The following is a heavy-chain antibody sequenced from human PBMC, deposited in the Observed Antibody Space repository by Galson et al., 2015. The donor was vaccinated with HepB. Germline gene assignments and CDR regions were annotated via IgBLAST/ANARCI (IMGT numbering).Heavy chain of an antibody. CDR3: ARDNPRFFVPEDV. Sequence: TLSLTCTVSGGSISSGDYYWSWIRQHPGKGLEWIGYIYYRGSTYYNPSLKSRVTVSRDTSKNQFSLKLSSVTTADTAVYYCARDNPRFFVPEDVWGKGTTVTVSS. CDR1: GGSISSGDYY. V-gene: IGHV4-31*03. D-gene: IGHD3-3*01. CDR2: IYYRGST. J-gene: IGHJ6*03.